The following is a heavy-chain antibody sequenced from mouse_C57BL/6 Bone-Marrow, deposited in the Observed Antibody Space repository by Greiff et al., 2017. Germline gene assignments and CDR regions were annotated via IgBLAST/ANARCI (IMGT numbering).Heavy chain of an antibody. J-gene: IGHJ1*03. CDR3: ARTGGYCWYFDV. D-gene: IGHD1-1*02. Sequence: QVQLKQPGAELVRPGSSVKLSCKASGYTFTSYWMHWVKQRPIQGLEWIGNIDPSDSEPHYNQKFKDKATLTVDKSSSTAYMQLSSLTSEDSAVYYCARTGGYCWYFDVWGTGTTVTVSS. CDR1: GYTFTSYW. CDR2: IDPSDSEP. V-gene: IGHV1-52*01.